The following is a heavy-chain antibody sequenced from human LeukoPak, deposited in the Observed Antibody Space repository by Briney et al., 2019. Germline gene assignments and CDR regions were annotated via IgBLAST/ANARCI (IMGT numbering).Heavy chain of an antibody. CDR2: IDPDGTDL. Sequence: GGSLRLSCAVSGLTTRNSWMSWVRQAPGKGLEWVANIDPDGTDLYYMDSVKGRFTVSRDNDKNSLYLQMHSLRVEDTATYYCVRDSSSFWGQGTLVTV. CDR3: VRDSSSF. CDR1: GLTTRNSW. J-gene: IGHJ4*02. D-gene: IGHD2-2*01. V-gene: IGHV3-7*04.